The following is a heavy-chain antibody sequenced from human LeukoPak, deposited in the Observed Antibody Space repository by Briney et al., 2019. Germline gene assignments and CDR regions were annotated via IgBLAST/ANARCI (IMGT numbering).Heavy chain of an antibody. D-gene: IGHD2-2*01. J-gene: IGHJ3*02. V-gene: IGHV5-51*01. CDR2: IYPGDSDT. Sequence: GESLKISCKASGYSFTTYWFGWVRQMPGKGLEWMGNIYPGDSDTRYSPSFQGQVTTSVDKSISTAYVQWSSLKDSDTAMYYCARLDRADCGSTSCSRGSGAFDIWGQGTMVTVSS. CDR3: ARLDRADCGSTSCSRGSGAFDI. CDR1: GYSFTTYW.